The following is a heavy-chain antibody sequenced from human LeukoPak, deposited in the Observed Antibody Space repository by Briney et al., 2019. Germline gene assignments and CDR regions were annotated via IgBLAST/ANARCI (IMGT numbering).Heavy chain of an antibody. CDR1: GGSISSGGYS. V-gene: IGHV4-30-2*01. CDR2: IYHSGST. CDR3: ARENDGPGEPNWYFDL. Sequence: PSQTLSLTCAVSGGSISSGGYSWSWIRQPPGKGLEWIGYIYHSGSTYYNPSLKSRVTISVDRSKNQFSLKLSSVTAADTAVYYCARENDGPGEPNWYFDLWVRGTLVTVSS. J-gene: IGHJ2*01. D-gene: IGHD1-1*01.